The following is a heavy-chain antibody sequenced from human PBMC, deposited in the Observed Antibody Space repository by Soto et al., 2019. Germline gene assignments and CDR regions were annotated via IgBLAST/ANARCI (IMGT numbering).Heavy chain of an antibody. V-gene: IGHV4-34*01. J-gene: IGHJ6*02. D-gene: IGHD3-10*01. CDR1: CGSFSGYY. Sequence: QVQLQQWGAGLLKPSETLSLTCAVYCGSFSGYYWSWIRQPPGTGLEWIGEINHSGSTNYNPSLKRRVTISVDTSKNQFTLNVSSVTAADTAVYYCARGPITMGRGAYDYYGMDVWGQGTTVTVSS. CDR3: ARGPITMGRGAYDYYGMDV. CDR2: INHSGST.